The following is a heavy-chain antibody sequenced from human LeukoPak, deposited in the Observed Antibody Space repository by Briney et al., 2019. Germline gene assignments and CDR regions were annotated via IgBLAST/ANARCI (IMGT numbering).Heavy chain of an antibody. V-gene: IGHV3-7*03. J-gene: IGHJ4*02. CDR3: ARDQEGFDY. CDR1: GFTFSIYW. CDR2: IKQDGSEK. Sequence: GGSLRLSCAASGFTFSIYWMSWVRQAPGKGLEWVANIKQDGSEKNYVDSVKGRFTISRDNARNSLYLQMNSLRAEDTAVYYCARDQEGFDYWGQGTLVTVSS.